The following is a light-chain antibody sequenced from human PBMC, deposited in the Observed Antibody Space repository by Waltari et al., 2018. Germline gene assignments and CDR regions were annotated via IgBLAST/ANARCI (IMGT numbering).Light chain of an antibody. Sequence: EIVLTQSPGTLSLSPGERATLSCRTSQSVSRTLAWYQQNPGQAPRLLIYAAFSRATGIPDRFSGSGSGTDFSLTISRLEPEDFAVYYCQHYVTLPVTFGPGTKVEIK. CDR1: QSVSRT. V-gene: IGKV3-20*01. CDR2: AAF. CDR3: QHYVTLPVT. J-gene: IGKJ1*01.